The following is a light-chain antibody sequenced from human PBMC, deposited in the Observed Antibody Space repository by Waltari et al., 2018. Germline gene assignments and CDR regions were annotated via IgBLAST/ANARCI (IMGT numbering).Light chain of an antibody. J-gene: IGLJ1*01. CDR1: SLRRYF. Sequence: SSELSQDPTVSVALGQAVNITCQGDSLRRYFVSWYQQKPGQAPVLVSYGQNKRPSGNPDRFSGSRSGNTASLTIAGAEAADEADYYCYSRNSDDFTYVFGTGTKLTVL. CDR3: YSRNSDDFTYV. V-gene: IGLV3-19*01. CDR2: GQN.